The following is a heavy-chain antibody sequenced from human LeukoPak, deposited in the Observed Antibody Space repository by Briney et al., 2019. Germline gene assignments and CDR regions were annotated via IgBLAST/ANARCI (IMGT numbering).Heavy chain of an antibody. J-gene: IGHJ4*02. CDR1: GFTFSSYS. V-gene: IGHV3-21*01. CDR3: ARDRYSSSDFDY. Sequence: KPGGSLRLSCAASGFTFSSYSMNWVRQAPGKGLEWVSSISSSSSYIYYADSVKGRFTISRDNAKNSLYLQMSSLRAEDTAVYYCARDRYSSSDFDYWGQGTLVTVSS. CDR2: ISSSSSYI. D-gene: IGHD6-6*01.